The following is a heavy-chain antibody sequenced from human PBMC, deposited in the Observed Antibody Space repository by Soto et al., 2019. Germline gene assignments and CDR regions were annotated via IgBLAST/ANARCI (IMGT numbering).Heavy chain of an antibody. CDR1: GFTVDDYA. V-gene: IGHV3-9*01. CDR2: ISWNSGRI. Sequence: VQLVESGGGLVQPGRSLRLSCVASGFTVDDYAMHWVRQAPGKGLEGASGISWNSGRIDYADSVKGRFTISRDNAKNSLSLQMNSLRAEDTALYYCASDIGGSTIATFFHYWGQGTLVTVSS. CDR3: ASDIGGSTIATFFHY. D-gene: IGHD4-4*01. J-gene: IGHJ4*02.